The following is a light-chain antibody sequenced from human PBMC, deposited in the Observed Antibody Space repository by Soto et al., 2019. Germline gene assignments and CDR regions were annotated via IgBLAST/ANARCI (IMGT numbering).Light chain of an antibody. Sequence: QSALTQPASVSGSPGQSITISCTGTSSDVGAYNYVSWYQQHPGKAPKLMIYEVSKWPSGISNRFSGSKSGNTASLTISGLQSDDEADYYCSSYTTSSTLVFGAGTKVTVL. J-gene: IGLJ3*02. CDR3: SSYTTSSTLV. CDR2: EVS. CDR1: SSDVGAYNY. V-gene: IGLV2-14*01.